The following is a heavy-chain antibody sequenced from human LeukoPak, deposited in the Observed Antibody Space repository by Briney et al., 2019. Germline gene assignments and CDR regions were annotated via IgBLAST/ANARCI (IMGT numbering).Heavy chain of an antibody. CDR1: GYTFTGYY. CDR2: INPNSGGT. J-gene: IGHJ4*02. V-gene: IGHV1-2*04. Sequence: ASVKVSCKASGYTFTGYYMHWVRQAPGQGLEWMGWINPNSGGTNYAQKFQGWVTMTRDTSIGTAYMELSRLRSDDTAVYYCARGPHVDTAMPPEWSFDYWGQGTLVTVSS. D-gene: IGHD5-18*01. CDR3: ARGPHVDTAMPPEWSFDY.